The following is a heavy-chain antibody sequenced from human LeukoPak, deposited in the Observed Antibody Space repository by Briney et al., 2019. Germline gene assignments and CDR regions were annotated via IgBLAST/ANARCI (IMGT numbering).Heavy chain of an antibody. CDR2: INAGNGNT. CDR3: ARDRHSHYYDSSGPQTD. Sequence: ASVKVSCKASGYTFTSYAMHWVRQAPGQRLEWMGWINAGNGNTKYSQKFQGRVTITRDTSASTAHMELSSLRSEDTAVYYCARDRHSHYYDSSGPQTDWGQGTLVTVSS. D-gene: IGHD3-22*01. J-gene: IGHJ4*02. V-gene: IGHV1-3*01. CDR1: GYTFTSYA.